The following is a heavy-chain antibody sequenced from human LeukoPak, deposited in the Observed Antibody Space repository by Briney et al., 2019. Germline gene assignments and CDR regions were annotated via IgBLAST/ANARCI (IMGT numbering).Heavy chain of an antibody. D-gene: IGHD6-19*01. V-gene: IGHV4-4*07. Sequence: PSETLSLTCTVPGGSISSYYWSWIRQPAGKGLEWIGRIYTSGTTYYNPSLKSRVTISIDTSKNQFSLKLTSVTAADTAVYYCARPSVAGLAADAFDIWGQGTMVTVSS. CDR1: GGSISSYY. J-gene: IGHJ3*02. CDR3: ARPSVAGLAADAFDI. CDR2: IYTSGTT.